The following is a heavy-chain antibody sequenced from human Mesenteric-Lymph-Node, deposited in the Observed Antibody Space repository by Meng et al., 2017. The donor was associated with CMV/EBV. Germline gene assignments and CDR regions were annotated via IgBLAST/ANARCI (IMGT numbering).Heavy chain of an antibody. J-gene: IGHJ4*02. D-gene: IGHD2-2*01. Sequence: GCCCCSCIHRPPGKDLALIEYYYRSETTYFPPSLKSRLTMSVATSENQFSLRLSSVTAADTAVYYCARRGGTSGFYGESAKYHFDYWGQGTLVTVSS. CDR1: GCCC. CDR3: ARRGGTSGFYGESAKYHFDY. CDR2: YYRSETT. V-gene: IGHV4-30-2*04.